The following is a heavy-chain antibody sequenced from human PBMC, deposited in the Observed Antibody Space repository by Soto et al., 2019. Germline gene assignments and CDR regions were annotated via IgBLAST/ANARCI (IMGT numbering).Heavy chain of an antibody. J-gene: IGHJ6*02. D-gene: IGHD3-16*01. CDR3: ASDSPLYVYYYYSLDV. Sequence: QVQLVESGGGVVQPGRSLRLSCAASGFIFSSYAMHWVRQAPGKGLEWVAVISFHGTNKYYADSVKGRFTISRDDSRSKLYLQMNSLTTEDTAVYYCASDSPLYVYYYYSLDVWGQGTTVTVSS. CDR1: GFIFSSYA. V-gene: IGHV3-30-3*01. CDR2: ISFHGTNK.